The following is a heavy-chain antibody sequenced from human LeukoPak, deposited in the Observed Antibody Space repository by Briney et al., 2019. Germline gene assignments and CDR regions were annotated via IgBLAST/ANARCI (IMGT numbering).Heavy chain of an antibody. V-gene: IGHV3-9*03. CDR3: AKGNRQWLNLNWFDP. Sequence: GGSLRLSCAASGFTFDDYAMHWVRQAPGKGLEWVSGISWNSGSIGYADPVKGRFTISRDNAKNSLYLQMNSLRAEDMALYYCAKGNRQWLNLNWFDPWGQGTLVTVSS. CDR2: ISWNSGSI. CDR1: GFTFDDYA. D-gene: IGHD6-19*01. J-gene: IGHJ5*02.